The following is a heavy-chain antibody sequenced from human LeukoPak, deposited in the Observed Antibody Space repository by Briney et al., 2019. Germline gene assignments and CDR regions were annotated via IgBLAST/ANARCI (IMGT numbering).Heavy chain of an antibody. CDR1: GFIVSDSY. CDR2: ISGSGGST. Sequence: GGSLRLSCGGFGFIVSDSYMSWVRQAPGKGLEWVSAISGSGGSTYYADSVKGRFTISRDNSKNTLYLQMNSLRAEDTAVYYCARGNRYSSSSTDYWGQGTLVTVSS. J-gene: IGHJ4*02. V-gene: IGHV3-23*01. D-gene: IGHD6-6*01. CDR3: ARGNRYSSSSTDY.